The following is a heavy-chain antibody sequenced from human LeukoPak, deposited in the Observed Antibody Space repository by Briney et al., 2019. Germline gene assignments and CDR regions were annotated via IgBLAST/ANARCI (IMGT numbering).Heavy chain of an antibody. CDR3: ATRYCSSTSCYYYGMDV. V-gene: IGHV1-24*01. J-gene: IGHJ6*02. CDR1: GYPLTELS. CDR2: FDPEDGET. Sequence: GAPVKVSCKVSGYPLTELSMHWVRQAPGKGLEWMGGFDPEDGETIYAQKFQGRVTMTEDTSTDTAYRELSSLRSEDTAVYYCATRYCSSTSCYYYGMDVWGQGTTVTVSS. D-gene: IGHD2-2*01.